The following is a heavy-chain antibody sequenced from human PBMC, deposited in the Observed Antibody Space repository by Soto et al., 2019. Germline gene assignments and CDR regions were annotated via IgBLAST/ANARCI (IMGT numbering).Heavy chain of an antibody. J-gene: IGHJ5*02. Sequence: GASVKVSCKASGYTFTSYYMHWVRQAPGQGLEWMGIINPSGGSTSYAQKFQGRVTMTRDTSTSTVYMELSSLRSEDTAVYYCARGGVVVVVAATDWFDPWGQGTLVTVSS. V-gene: IGHV1-46*03. D-gene: IGHD2-15*01. CDR2: INPSGGST. CDR3: ARGGVVVVVAATDWFDP. CDR1: GYTFTSYY.